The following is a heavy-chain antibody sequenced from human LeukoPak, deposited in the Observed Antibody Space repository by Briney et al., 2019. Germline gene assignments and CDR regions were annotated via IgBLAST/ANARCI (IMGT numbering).Heavy chain of an antibody. CDR3: ARAPGGFGSGSRGAFDI. V-gene: IGHV4-39*07. CDR2: IYYSGNT. CDR1: GDFISTSNSY. J-gene: IGHJ3*02. D-gene: IGHD3-10*01. Sequence: PSETLSLTCTVSGDFISTSNSYWGWIRQPPGKGLEWIGSIYYSGNTYYNASLKSRITISVDMSKNQFSLKLSSVTAADTAVYYCARAPGGFGSGSRGAFDIWGQGTMVTVSS.